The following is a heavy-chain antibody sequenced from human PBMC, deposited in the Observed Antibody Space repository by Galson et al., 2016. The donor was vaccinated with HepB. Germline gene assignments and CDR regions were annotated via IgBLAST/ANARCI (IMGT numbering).Heavy chain of an antibody. V-gene: IGHV3-48*02. J-gene: IGHJ4*02. Sequence: SLRLSCAASGFTFSSFSMNWVRQAPGKGLGWVSYISRSSGVLYYADSVTGRFTISRDNAKNSLYLQMNSLRDEDTAVYYCARDLHSGAYTFDYWGQGTLVTVSS. D-gene: IGHD1-26*01. CDR1: GFTFSSFS. CDR2: ISRSSGVL. CDR3: ARDLHSGAYTFDY.